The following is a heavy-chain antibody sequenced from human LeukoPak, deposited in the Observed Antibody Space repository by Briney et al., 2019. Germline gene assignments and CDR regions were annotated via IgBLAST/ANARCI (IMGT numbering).Heavy chain of an antibody. J-gene: IGHJ4*02. CDR1: GFTFSSHA. V-gene: IGHV3-30*09. CDR2: IAYDGSRK. Sequence: GGSLRLSCAASGFTFSSHAMHWVRQAPGKGLEWVALIAYDGSRKFYADSVKGRFAISRDNSRNTVYLQMNSLTAEDTAVYYCVKSPGRSMGYCSDGSCYHFDYWGQGTLVTVSS. CDR3: VKSPGRSMGYCSDGSCYHFDY. D-gene: IGHD2-15*01.